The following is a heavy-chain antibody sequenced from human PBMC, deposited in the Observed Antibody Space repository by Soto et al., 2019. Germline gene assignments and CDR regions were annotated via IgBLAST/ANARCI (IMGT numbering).Heavy chain of an antibody. D-gene: IGHD5-12*01. CDR2: INTGNGNT. J-gene: IGHJ4*02. CDR1: GITSTTYA. Sequence: QVQLVQSGAEVKKPGASVKVSCKASGITSTTYAIHWVRQAPGQGLEWMGWINTGNGNTRYSQRFLGRVSLTTDTSASTASMDLSSRTSEDTAVYYCARAISGYVTGGQGTLITVSS. CDR3: ARAISGYVT. V-gene: IGHV1-3*04.